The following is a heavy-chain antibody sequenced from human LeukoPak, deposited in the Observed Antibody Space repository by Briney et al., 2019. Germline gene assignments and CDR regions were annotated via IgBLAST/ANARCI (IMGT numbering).Heavy chain of an antibody. D-gene: IGHD2-2*02. V-gene: IGHV1-69*13. CDR1: GHTFTTYY. Sequence: ASVKVSCKASGHTFTTYYLHWVRQAPGQGLEWMGGIIPIFGTANYAQKFQGRVTITADESTSTAYMELSSLRSEDTAVYYCAREAVPAAIGYYGMDVWGQGTTVTVSS. CDR3: AREAVPAAIGYYGMDV. J-gene: IGHJ6*02. CDR2: IIPIFGTA.